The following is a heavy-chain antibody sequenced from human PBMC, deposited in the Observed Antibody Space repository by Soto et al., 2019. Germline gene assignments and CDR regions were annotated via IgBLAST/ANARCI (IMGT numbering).Heavy chain of an antibody. D-gene: IGHD3-3*01. CDR3: ASDKFVLDRNHIGGIEY. V-gene: IGHV3-74*01. CDR2: INSDGSST. Sequence: EVQLVESGGGLVQPGGSLRLACAASGFSFSSYCMYWVRQAPGKGLVWVSRINSDGSSTNYADSVKGRFTISRDNAKKTLYLQINSLRAEDTAVYYCASDKFVLDRNHIGGIEYWGQGDLVIVS. CDR1: GFSFSSYC. J-gene: IGHJ4*02.